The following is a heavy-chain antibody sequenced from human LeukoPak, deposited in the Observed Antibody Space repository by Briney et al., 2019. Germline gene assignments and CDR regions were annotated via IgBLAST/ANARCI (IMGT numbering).Heavy chain of an antibody. Sequence: PGGSLRLSCAASGFTFSSYWMHWVRQAPGKGLVWVSRIKGDGNTNYADSVKGRFIISRDNAKNTVSLQMNSLRAEDTGVYYCARAPSEIGGYYPEYFRHWGQGTLVTVSS. D-gene: IGHD3-22*01. V-gene: IGHV3-74*01. CDR3: ARAPSEIGGYYPEYFRH. J-gene: IGHJ1*01. CDR2: IKGDGNT. CDR1: GFTFSSYW.